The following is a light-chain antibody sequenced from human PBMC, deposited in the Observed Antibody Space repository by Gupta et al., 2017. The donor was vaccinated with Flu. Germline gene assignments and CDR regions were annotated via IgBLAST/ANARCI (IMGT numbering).Light chain of an antibody. CDR2: SNN. CDR1: SSNIGSNT. CDR3: APWDDSLNGWV. Sequence: QSVLTQPPSASGTPGQRVTISCSRSSSNIGSNTVNWYQQLPGTAPKLPIYSNNQRPSGVPDRFSGSKSGTSASLAISGLQSEDEADYYCAPWDDSLNGWVFGGGTKLTVL. V-gene: IGLV1-44*01. J-gene: IGLJ3*02.